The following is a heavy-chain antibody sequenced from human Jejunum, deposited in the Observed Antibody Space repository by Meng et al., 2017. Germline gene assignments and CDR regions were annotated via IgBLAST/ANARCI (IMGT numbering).Heavy chain of an antibody. Sequence: GGSLRLSCAASGFNFGDPAMHWVRQAPGKGLEWVSGISWNSGSVGYADSVKGRFTISRDNAKNSLYLQMNSLRVEDTALYYCVKDHSSRWHYARYNWFDSWGQGTLVTVSS. J-gene: IGHJ5*01. CDR2: ISWNSGSV. CDR3: VKDHSSRWHYARYNWFDS. V-gene: IGHV3-9*01. D-gene: IGHD6-13*01. CDR1: GFNFGDPA.